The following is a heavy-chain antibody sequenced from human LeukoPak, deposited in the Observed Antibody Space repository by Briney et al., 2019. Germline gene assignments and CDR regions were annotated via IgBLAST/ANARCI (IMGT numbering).Heavy chain of an antibody. Sequence: SETLSLTCAVYGGSLSGYYWSWIRQPPGKGLEWIGEINHSGSTNYNPSLKSRVTTSVDTSKNQFSLKLSSVTAADTAVYYCARVDSYYDFWSGYVAQAFDIWGQGTMVTVSS. J-gene: IGHJ3*02. CDR2: INHSGST. CDR1: GGSLSGYY. V-gene: IGHV4-34*01. D-gene: IGHD3-3*01. CDR3: ARVDSYYDFWSGYVAQAFDI.